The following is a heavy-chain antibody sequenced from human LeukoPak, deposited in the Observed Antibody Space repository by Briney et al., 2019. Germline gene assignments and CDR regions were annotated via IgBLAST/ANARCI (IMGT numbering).Heavy chain of an antibody. CDR3: ARGYDFWSGYGAFDI. Sequence: PGGSLRLSCAASGFTFSSYWMSWVRQAPGKGLEWVANIKQDGSEKYYVDSVKGRFTISRDNAKNSLYLQTNSLRAEDTAVYYCARGYDFWSGYGAFDIWGQGTMVTVSS. J-gene: IGHJ3*02. D-gene: IGHD3-3*01. CDR2: IKQDGSEK. V-gene: IGHV3-7*01. CDR1: GFTFSSYW.